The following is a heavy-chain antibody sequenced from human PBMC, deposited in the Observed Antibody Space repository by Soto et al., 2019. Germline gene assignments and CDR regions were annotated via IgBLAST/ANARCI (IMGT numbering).Heavy chain of an antibody. V-gene: IGHV4-39*01. CDR2: IYYSGST. J-gene: IGHJ4*02. CDR1: GGSISSSSYY. Sequence: SETLSLTCTVSGGSISSSSYYWGWIRRPPGKGLEWIGSIYYSGSTYYNPSLKSRVTISVDTSKNQFSLKLSSVTAADTAVYYCARAYSGYDPFDYWGQGTLVTVSS. D-gene: IGHD5-12*01. CDR3: ARAYSGYDPFDY.